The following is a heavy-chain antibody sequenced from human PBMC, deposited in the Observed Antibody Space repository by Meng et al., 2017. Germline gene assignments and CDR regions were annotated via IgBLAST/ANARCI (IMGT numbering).Heavy chain of an antibody. V-gene: IGHV3-23*01. CDR1: GFTFSSYA. J-gene: IGHJ4*02. CDR3: AKVQSYYGDLPC. D-gene: IGHD4-17*01. CDR2: ISGSGGST. Sequence: GASLKISCAASGFTFSSYAMSWVRQASGKGLEWVSAISGSGGSTYYADSVKGRFTISRDNSKNTLYLQMNSLRAEDTAVYYCAKVQSYYGDLPCWGQGTLVTVSS.